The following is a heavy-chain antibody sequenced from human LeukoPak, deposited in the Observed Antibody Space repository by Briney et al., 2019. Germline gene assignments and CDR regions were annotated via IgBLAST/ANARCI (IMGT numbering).Heavy chain of an antibody. J-gene: IGHJ3*02. CDR3: AGGGGITMIAGYDAFDI. Sequence: GESLKISCKGSGYSFPTYWIAWVRQMPGKGLEWMGIIYPVDSDTRYSPSFQGQVTISADKSISTAYLQWSSLKASDTAMYYCAGGGGITMIAGYDAFDIWGQGTMVTVSS. CDR1: GYSFPTYW. CDR2: IYPVDSDT. D-gene: IGHD3-22*01. V-gene: IGHV5-51*01.